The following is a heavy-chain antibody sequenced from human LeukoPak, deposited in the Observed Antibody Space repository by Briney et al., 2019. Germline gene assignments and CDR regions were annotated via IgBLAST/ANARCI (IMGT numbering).Heavy chain of an antibody. CDR1: GFTVSSNY. D-gene: IGHD1-14*01. V-gene: IGHV3-66*02. J-gene: IGHJ3*02. CDR2: IYSGGST. CDR3: ARETSARYSAFDI. Sequence: GGSLRLSCAASGFTVSSNYMSWVRQAPGKGLEWVSVIYSGGSTYYADSVKGRFTISRDNSKNTLYLQMTSLRAEDTAVYYFARETSARYSAFDIWGQGTMVTVSS.